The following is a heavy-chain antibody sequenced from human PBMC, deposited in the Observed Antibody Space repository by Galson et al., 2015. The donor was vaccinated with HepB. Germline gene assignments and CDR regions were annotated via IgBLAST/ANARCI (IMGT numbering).Heavy chain of an antibody. CDR2: ISSSSSTI. D-gene: IGHD2-8*01. Sequence: SLRLSCAASGFTFSSYSMNWVRQAPGKGLEWVSYISSSSSTIYYADSVKGRFTISRDNAKNSLYLQMNSLRAEDTAVYYCASLDTNPYYYMDVWGKGTTVTVSS. V-gene: IGHV3-48*01. J-gene: IGHJ6*03. CDR1: GFTFSSYS. CDR3: ASLDTNPYYYMDV.